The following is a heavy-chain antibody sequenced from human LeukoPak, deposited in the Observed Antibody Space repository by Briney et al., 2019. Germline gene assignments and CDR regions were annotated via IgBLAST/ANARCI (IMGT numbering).Heavy chain of an antibody. V-gene: IGHV3-11*04. J-gene: IGHJ3*02. Sequence: PGGSLRLSCAASGFKFSDCYMSWIRQAPGKGLEWVSYISSSGDTLSYTDSVKGRFTISRDNAKNSLYLQMNSLRAEDTAVYYCARDRPAAIGDAFDIWGQGTMVTVSS. CDR3: ARDRPAAIGDAFDI. CDR1: GFKFSDCY. D-gene: IGHD2-2*02. CDR2: ISSSGDTL.